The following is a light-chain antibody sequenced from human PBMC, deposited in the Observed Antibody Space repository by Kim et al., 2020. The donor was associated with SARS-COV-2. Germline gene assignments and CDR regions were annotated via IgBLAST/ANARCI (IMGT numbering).Light chain of an antibody. V-gene: IGKV1-12*01. CDR3: QQADNFPPT. CDR1: QAISRW. Sequence: ASVGETVTITCRASQAISRWLVWYQQRPGSAPKMLIYGASLLQSGVPSRFSGSGSGTEFSLTITGLQAEDFAVYYCQQADNFPPTFGQGTKVDIK. J-gene: IGKJ1*01. CDR2: GAS.